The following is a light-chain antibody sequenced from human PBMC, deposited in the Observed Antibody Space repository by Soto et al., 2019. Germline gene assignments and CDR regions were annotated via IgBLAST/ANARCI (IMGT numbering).Light chain of an antibody. CDR1: QGVRSSY. J-gene: IGKJ4*01. Sequence: EMVLTQSPATLSLSPGDRATLSCGASQGVRSSYVAWYQQKAGLAPRLLVYDGSSRASGIPDRFSGSGSGTDFTLTIGRLEPEDFAVYYCQQYDNSAPLSFGGGTKVDIK. CDR3: QQYDNSAPLS. CDR2: DGS. V-gene: IGKV3D-20*01.